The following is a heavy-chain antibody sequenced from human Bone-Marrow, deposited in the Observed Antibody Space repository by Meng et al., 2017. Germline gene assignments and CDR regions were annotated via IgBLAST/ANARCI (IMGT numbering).Heavy chain of an antibody. D-gene: IGHD6-13*01. J-gene: IGHJ4*02. CDR2: IYYSGST. Sequence: PMERSGPVIGDASPPLXLTCTVSGGSISSGGYYWSWIRQHPGKGLEWIGYIYYSGSTYYNPSLKSLVTISVDTSKNQFSLKLSSVTAADTAVYYCARWAPSSRTFDYWGQGTLVTVSS. CDR3: ARWAPSSRTFDY. V-gene: IGHV4-31*01. CDR1: GGSISSGGYY.